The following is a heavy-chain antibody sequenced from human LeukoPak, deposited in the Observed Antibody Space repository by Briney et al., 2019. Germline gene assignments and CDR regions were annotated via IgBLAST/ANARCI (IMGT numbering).Heavy chain of an antibody. CDR3: ENNNYDDSGYHYPRHSDY. CDR1: GFTFSSYA. V-gene: IGHV3-23*01. D-gene: IGHD3-22*01. J-gene: IGHJ4*02. Sequence: QPGGSLRLSCAGSGFTFSSYAMSWVRQAPGKGLEWVSAISGSGDSTYYADSVKGRFTISRDNSKNTLYLQMNSLRAEDTAVYYCENNNYDDSGYHYPRHSDYWGQGTLVTVSS. CDR2: ISGSGDST.